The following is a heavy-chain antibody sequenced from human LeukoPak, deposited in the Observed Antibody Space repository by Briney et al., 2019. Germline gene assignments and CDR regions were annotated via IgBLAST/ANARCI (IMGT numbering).Heavy chain of an antibody. CDR2: INPSGRT. CDR3: ARGAMGRDAFDI. CDR1: GGSFSGYY. Sequence: PSETLSLTCAVYGGSFSGYYWIWIRQSPEKGLEWIGEINPSGRTNYNPSLTSRVTISIDTSKNQFSLQLSSVTPEDTAVYYCARGAMGRDAFDIWGQGTMVTVSS. D-gene: IGHD5-18*01. J-gene: IGHJ3*02. V-gene: IGHV4-34*01.